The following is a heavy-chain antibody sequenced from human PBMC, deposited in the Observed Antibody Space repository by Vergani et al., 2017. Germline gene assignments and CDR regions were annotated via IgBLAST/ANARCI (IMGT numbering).Heavy chain of an antibody. J-gene: IGHJ4*02. Sequence: QVQLQESGPGLVKPLGTLSLTCSVSGGPLSTTYWRSWVRQSPERGLEWIGKIGHSGSTYFNASVASRVSMSVDWSVKQFSLYLRSVTAAETAVYYCARNPIGSSYYEYWGQGILVTVSS. CDR2: IGHSGST. V-gene: IGHV4-4*03. D-gene: IGHD3-10*01. CDR1: GGPLSTTYW. CDR3: ARNPIGSSYYEY.